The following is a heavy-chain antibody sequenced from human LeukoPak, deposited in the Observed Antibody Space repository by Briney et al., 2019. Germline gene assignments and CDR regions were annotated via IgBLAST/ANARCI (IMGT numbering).Heavy chain of an antibody. CDR1: GFTVSSNY. D-gene: IGHD3-3*01. J-gene: IGHJ6*04. CDR3: ARDWLYYDFWSGYYPQ. Sequence: GGSLRLSCAASGFTVSSNYMSWVRRAPGKGLEWVSVIYSGGSTYYADSVKGRFTISRDNSKNTLYLQMNSLRAEDTAVYYCARDWLYYDFWSGYYPQWGKGTTVTVSS. V-gene: IGHV3-66*02. CDR2: IYSGGST.